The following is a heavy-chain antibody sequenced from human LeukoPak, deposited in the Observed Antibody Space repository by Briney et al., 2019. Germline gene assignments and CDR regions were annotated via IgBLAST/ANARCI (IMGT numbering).Heavy chain of an antibody. D-gene: IGHD3-22*01. CDR3: ASPTGDSSGYAFDI. CDR2: IYHSGST. J-gene: IGHJ3*02. Sequence: PSETLSLTCTVSGYSISSGYYWGWIRQPPGKGLEWIGSIYHSGSTYYNPSLKSRVTISVDTSKNQFSLKLSSVTAADTAVYYCASPTGDSSGYAFDIWGQGTMVTVSS. V-gene: IGHV4-38-2*02. CDR1: GYSISSGYY.